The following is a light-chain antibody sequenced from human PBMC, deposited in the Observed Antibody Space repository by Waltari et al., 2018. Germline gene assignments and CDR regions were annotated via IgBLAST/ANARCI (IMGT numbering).Light chain of an antibody. V-gene: IGLV1-44*01. CDR2: NDN. J-gene: IGLJ3*02. CDR1: RSTIGSEP. CDR3: AAWDDSLHAWV. Sequence: QSVLTQPPSGSGTPGQRVTISCSGGRSTIGSEPVNWYQQLPGTAPKVLIYNDNQRPSGVPDRFSGSKSGTAASLAISGLQSEDEADYYCAAWDDSLHAWVFGGGTKLTVL.